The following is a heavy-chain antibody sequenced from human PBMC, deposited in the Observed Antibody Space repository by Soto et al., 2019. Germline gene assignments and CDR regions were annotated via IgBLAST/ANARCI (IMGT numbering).Heavy chain of an antibody. CDR3: AADSMIVVGDAFDI. CDR2: IVIGSGNT. J-gene: IGHJ3*02. Sequence: QVQLVQSGPEVKKPGTSVKVSCKASGFTFTSSAVQWVRQARGQRLEWIGGIVIGSGNTNYARNFQERDTIIRDKSTSTAYMELGSLRSEDTAVYYCAADSMIVVGDAFDIWGQGTVVTVSS. D-gene: IGHD2-21*01. V-gene: IGHV1-58*01. CDR1: GFTFTSSA.